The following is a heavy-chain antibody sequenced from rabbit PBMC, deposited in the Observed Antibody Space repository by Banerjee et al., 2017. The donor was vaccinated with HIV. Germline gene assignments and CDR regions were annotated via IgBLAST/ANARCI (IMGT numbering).Heavy chain of an antibody. J-gene: IGHJ4*01. CDR1: GIDFSSYYR. Sequence: QQQLEESGGGLVKPGGTLTLTCKASGIDFSSYYRMCWVRLAPGRGLELIACIYTTNSGSTYYASWAKGRFTISKTSSTTVTLQMTSLTAADTATYFCARNDAGSSNYYFNLWGQGTLVTVS. CDR2: IYTTNSGST. V-gene: IGHV1S45*01. CDR3: ARNDAGSSNYYFNL. D-gene: IGHD8-1*01.